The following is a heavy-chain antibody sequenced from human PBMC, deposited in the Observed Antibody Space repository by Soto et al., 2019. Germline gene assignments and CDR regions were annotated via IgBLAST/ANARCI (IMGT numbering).Heavy chain of an antibody. J-gene: IGHJ6*04. CDR2: ISSSSSTI. Sequence: EVQLVESGGGLVQPGGSLRLSCAASGFTFSSYSMNWVRQAPGKGLEWVSYISSSSSTIYYADSVKGRFTISRDNAKNSLYLQMNSLRAEDTAVYYCARDYEDIVVVPADGAGMDVWGKGTTVTVSS. CDR3: ARDYEDIVVVPADGAGMDV. CDR1: GFTFSSYS. D-gene: IGHD2-2*01. V-gene: IGHV3-48*01.